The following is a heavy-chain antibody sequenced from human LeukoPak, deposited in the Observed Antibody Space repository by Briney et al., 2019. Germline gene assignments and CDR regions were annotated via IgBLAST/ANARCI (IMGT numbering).Heavy chain of an antibody. CDR2: IYPGDSDT. CDR1: GYNFSTYW. D-gene: IGHD5-18*01. V-gene: IGHV5-51*01. Sequence: GESLKISCLGSGYNFSTYWIGWVRQMPGKGLEYMGIIYPGDSDTRYSPSFEGHVTISADKSISTAYLQWNSLKASDTAMYYCARQREYSYGYFDYWGQGTLVTVSS. J-gene: IGHJ4*02. CDR3: ARQREYSYGYFDY.